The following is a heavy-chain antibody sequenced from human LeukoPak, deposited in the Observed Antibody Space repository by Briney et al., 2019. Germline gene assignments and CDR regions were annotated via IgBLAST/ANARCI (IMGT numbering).Heavy chain of an antibody. J-gene: IGHJ5*02. Sequence: SETLSLTCTVSGDSISTYYWSWIRQPPGKGLEWIGYIYYSGSTNYNPSLKSRVTISVDTSKNQFSLKLSSVTAADTAVYYCARELGDGYNHVKNWFDPWGQGTLVTVSS. CDR1: GDSISTYY. D-gene: IGHD5-24*01. V-gene: IGHV4-59*01. CDR2: IYYSGST. CDR3: ARELGDGYNHVKNWFDP.